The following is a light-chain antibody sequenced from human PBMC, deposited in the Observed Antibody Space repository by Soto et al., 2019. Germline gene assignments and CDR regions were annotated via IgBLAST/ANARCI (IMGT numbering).Light chain of an antibody. Sequence: AIQLTQSPSSLSASVGDRVTITCRASQDIRGALAWYQQKPGKAPKFLIFDVSTLQSGVPSRFSGSGSGTNFTLTISSLQHEDFGIYYCQQFNPYPITFGKGTRLEIK. CDR1: QDIRGA. CDR3: QQFNPYPIT. J-gene: IGKJ5*01. CDR2: DVS. V-gene: IGKV1-13*02.